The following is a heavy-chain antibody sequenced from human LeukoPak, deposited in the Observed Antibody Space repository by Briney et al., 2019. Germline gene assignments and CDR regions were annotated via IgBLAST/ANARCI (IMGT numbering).Heavy chain of an antibody. CDR3: ARNHLNYDILTGYLWPYGMDV. CDR1: GGSISSYY. CDR2: IYYSGST. D-gene: IGHD3-9*01. Sequence: SETLSLTCTVSGGSISSYYWSWIRQPPGKGLEWIGYIYYSGSTNYNPSLKSRVTISVDTSKNQFSLKLSSVTAADTAVYYCARNHLNYDILTGYLWPYGMDVWGQGTTVTVSS. J-gene: IGHJ6*02. V-gene: IGHV4-59*01.